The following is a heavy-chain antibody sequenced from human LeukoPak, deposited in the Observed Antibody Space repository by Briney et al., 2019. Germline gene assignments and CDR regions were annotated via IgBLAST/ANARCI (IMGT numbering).Heavy chain of an antibody. CDR1: GGSFSGYY. V-gene: IGHV4-34*01. Sequence: PSETLSLTCAVYGGSFSGYYWSWIRQPPGKGLEWIGEINHSGSTSYNPSLKSRVTISVDTSKNQFSLKLSSVTAADTAVYYCARAGYGSFFDYWGQGTLVTVSS. CDR2: INHSGST. D-gene: IGHD3-10*01. J-gene: IGHJ4*02. CDR3: ARAGYGSFFDY.